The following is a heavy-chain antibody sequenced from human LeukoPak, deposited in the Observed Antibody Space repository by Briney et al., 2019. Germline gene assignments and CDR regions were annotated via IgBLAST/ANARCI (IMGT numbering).Heavy chain of an antibody. CDR2: INHSGST. CDR3: ATSLRLGELSLMGDSNYYFDY. D-gene: IGHD3-16*02. J-gene: IGHJ4*02. Sequence: SETLSLTCAVYGGSFSGYYWSWIRQPPGKGLEWIGEINHSGSTNYNPSLKSRVTISVDTSKNQFSLKLSSVTAADTAVYYCATSLRLGELSLMGDSNYYFDYWGQGTLVTVSS. V-gene: IGHV4-34*01. CDR1: GGSFSGYY.